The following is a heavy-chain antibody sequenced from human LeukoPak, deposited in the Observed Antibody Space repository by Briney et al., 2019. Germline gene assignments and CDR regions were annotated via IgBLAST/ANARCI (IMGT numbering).Heavy chain of an antibody. J-gene: IGHJ4*02. V-gene: IGHV1-2*02. CDR3: ARERSKGSGSPMPGY. CDR1: GYTFTGYY. Sequence: ASVKVSCKASGYTFTGYYMHWVRQAPGQGLEWMGWINPNSGGTNYAQKFQGRVTMTRDTSISTAYMELSRLRSDDTAVYYCARERSKGSGSPMPGYWGQGTLVTVSS. D-gene: IGHD1-26*01. CDR2: INPNSGGT.